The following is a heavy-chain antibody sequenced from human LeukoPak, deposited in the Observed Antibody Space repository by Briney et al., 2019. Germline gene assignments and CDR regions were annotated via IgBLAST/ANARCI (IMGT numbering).Heavy chain of an antibody. CDR1: GGSISSGSYY. D-gene: IGHD6-19*01. CDR2: IYTSGST. J-gene: IGHJ4*02. CDR3: ARGAVADNSFDY. V-gene: IGHV4-61*02. Sequence: SETLSLTCTVSGGSISSGSYYWSWIRQPAGKGLEWIGRIYTSGSTNYNPSLKSRLTISVDTSKNQFSLKLSSVTAADTAVYYCARGAVADNSFDYWGQGTLVTVSS.